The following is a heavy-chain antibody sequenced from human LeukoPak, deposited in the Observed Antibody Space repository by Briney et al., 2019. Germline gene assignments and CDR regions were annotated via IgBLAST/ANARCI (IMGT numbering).Heavy chain of an antibody. CDR1: GFTLSTYG. CDR2: IWYVGENNK. J-gene: IGHJ4*02. Sequence: PGRSLRLSCAASGFTLSTYGMHWVRHAPGKGLEWVGLIWYVGENNKHYAYTVKARFTICRNNFEIMLYLKMNSLRAKDTAVYFCAKSRDGYNHGLHWGQGTLVTVSS. V-gene: IGHV3-33*06. CDR3: AKSRDGYNHGLH. D-gene: IGHD5-24*01.